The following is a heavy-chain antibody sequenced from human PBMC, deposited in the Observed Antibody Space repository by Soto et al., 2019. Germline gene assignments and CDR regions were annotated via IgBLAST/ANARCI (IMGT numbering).Heavy chain of an antibody. CDR1: GFTFSSYA. J-gene: IGHJ6*03. CDR3: AKRPGNTYHYYMDV. Sequence: SGGSLRLSCAASGFTFSSYAMNWVRQAPGKGLEWVSGIGGSGGTTYHADSVKGRFTISRDNSKNTLYLQMNSLRAEDTAVYYCAKRPGNTYHYYMDVWGKGTTVTVSS. D-gene: IGHD3-10*01. V-gene: IGHV3-23*01. CDR2: IGGSGGTT.